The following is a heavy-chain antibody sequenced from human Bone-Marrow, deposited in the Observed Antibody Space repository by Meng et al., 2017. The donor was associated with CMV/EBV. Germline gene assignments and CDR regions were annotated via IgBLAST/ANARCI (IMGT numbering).Heavy chain of an antibody. J-gene: IGHJ5*02. CDR1: GGSISSYY. CDR3: ARDNDVGMPSSP. Sequence: SETLSLTCTVSGGSISSYYWSWIRQPPGKGLEWIGYIYYSGSTNYNPSLKSRVTISVDTSKTQFSLRLSSVTAADTAVYYCARDNDVGMPSSPWGQGPRVTFSS. CDR2: IYYSGST. D-gene: IGHD1-1*01. V-gene: IGHV4-59*01.